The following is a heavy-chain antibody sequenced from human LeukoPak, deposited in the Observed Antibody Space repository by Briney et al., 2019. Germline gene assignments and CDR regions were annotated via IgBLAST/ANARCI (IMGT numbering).Heavy chain of an antibody. CDR2: IYHSGST. V-gene: IGHV4-38-2*02. Sequence: SETLSLTCTVSGYSISRGYYWGWIRQPPGKGLEWIGSIYHSGSTYYNLSLKSRVTISVDTSKNQFSLKLSSVTAADTAVYYCARAATTVVTTHNWFDPWGQGTLVTVSS. CDR1: GYSISRGYY. CDR3: ARAATTVVTTHNWFDP. D-gene: IGHD4-23*01. J-gene: IGHJ5*02.